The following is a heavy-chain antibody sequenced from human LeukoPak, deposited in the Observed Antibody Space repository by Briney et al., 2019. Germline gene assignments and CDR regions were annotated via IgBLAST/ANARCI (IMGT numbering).Heavy chain of an antibody. CDR2: VDPEDGET. CDR3: AREPTTKWGFDY. Sequence: GASVKVSCKASGYTFTDSYIHWVLQAPGKGLEWMGRVDPEDGETVYAENFRGRVTITADTSTHTAYMELSSVRSEDAAVFYCAREPTTKWGFDYWGQGTVVTVSS. V-gene: IGHV1-69-2*01. D-gene: IGHD1-1*01. CDR1: GYTFTDSY. J-gene: IGHJ4*02.